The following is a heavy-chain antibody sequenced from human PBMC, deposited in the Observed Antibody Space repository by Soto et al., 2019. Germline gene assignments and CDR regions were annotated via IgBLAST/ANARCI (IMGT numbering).Heavy chain of an antibody. CDR3: ARSPRITGTTLPPFDY. CDR1: GGSISSGGYY. CDR2: IYYSGST. J-gene: IGHJ4*02. D-gene: IGHD1-7*01. Sequence: SETLSLTCTVSGGSISSGGYYWSWIRQHPGKGLEWIGYIYYSGSTNYNPSLKSRVTISVDTSKNQFSLKLSSVTAADTAVYYCARSPRITGTTLPPFDYWGQGTLVTVSS. V-gene: IGHV4-61*08.